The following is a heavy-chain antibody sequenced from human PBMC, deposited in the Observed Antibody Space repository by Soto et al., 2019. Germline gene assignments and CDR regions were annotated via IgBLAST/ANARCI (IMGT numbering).Heavy chain of an antibody. CDR3: ARGGIVVAGTSDGWFDP. J-gene: IGHJ5*02. CDR1: GYTFTSYD. CDR2: MNPNSGNT. V-gene: IGHV1-8*01. Sequence: QVQLVQSGAEVKKPGASVKVSCKASGYTFTSYDINWVRQATGQGLEWMGWMNPNSGNTGYAQKFQGRVTMTRNTSISTAYRELGSLRSEDTAMYYCARGGIVVAGTSDGWFDPLGQGTLVTVSS. D-gene: IGHD6-19*01.